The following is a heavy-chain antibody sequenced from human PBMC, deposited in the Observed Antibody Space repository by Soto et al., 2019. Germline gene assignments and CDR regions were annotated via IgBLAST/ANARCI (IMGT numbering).Heavy chain of an antibody. D-gene: IGHD3-16*02. CDR2: IYYSGNT. Sequence: SETLSLTCTVSGGSVSSGSYYWSWIRQPPGKGLEWIGYIYYSGNTNYNPSLKSRVTISVDTSKNQFSLKLSSVTTADTAVYYCASAPPDYVWGSYRLYYYYGMDVWGQGTTVTVSS. CDR3: ASAPPDYVWGSYRLYYYYGMDV. CDR1: GGSVSSGSYY. J-gene: IGHJ6*02. V-gene: IGHV4-61*01.